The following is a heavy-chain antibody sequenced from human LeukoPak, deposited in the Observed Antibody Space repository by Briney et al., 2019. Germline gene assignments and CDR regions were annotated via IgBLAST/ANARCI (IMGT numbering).Heavy chain of an antibody. CDR3: AKDSEQQLVVADY. CDR1: GFTFSSYE. CDR2: ISGSGGST. Sequence: TGGSLRLSCAASGFTFSSYEMNWVRQAPGKGLEWVSAISGSGGSTYYADSVKGRFTISRDNSKNTLYLQMNSLRAEDTAVYYCAKDSEQQLVVADYWGQGTLVTVSS. D-gene: IGHD6-13*01. J-gene: IGHJ4*02. V-gene: IGHV3-23*01.